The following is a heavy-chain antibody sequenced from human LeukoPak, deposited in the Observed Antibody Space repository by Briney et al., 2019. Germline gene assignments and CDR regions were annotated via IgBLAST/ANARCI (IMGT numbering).Heavy chain of an antibody. Sequence: PGGSLRLPCAASGFTFSSYSMNWVRQSPGKGLEWASSISSSSSYIYYADSVKGRFTISRDNAKNSLYLQMNSLRAEDTAVYYCARDMDGWYVNEYGYFDYWGQGTLVTVSS. V-gene: IGHV3-21*01. CDR1: GFTFSSYS. CDR2: ISSSSSYI. CDR3: ARDMDGWYVNEYGYFDY. D-gene: IGHD6-19*01. J-gene: IGHJ4*02.